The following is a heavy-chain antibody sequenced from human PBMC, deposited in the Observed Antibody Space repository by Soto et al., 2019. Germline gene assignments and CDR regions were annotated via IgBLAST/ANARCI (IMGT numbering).Heavy chain of an antibody. CDR1: GGGFSSFG. J-gene: IGHJ1*01. D-gene: IGHD5-12*01. CDR3: ARDGSGYDL. Sequence: ASVKVSFNASGGGFSSFGISWVRQAPGQGLEWMGGIIPVFGRPNYAQRFRGRLTITADESKNTVYLELIDLRSEETAFYYCARDGSGYDLWAQGTQVTGSS. CDR2: IIPVFGRP. V-gene: IGHV1-69*13.